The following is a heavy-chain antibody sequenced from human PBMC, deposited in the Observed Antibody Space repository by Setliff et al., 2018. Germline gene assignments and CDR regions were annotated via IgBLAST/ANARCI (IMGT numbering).Heavy chain of an antibody. V-gene: IGHV1-46*01. CDR2: INIGGGST. CDR1: GYTFTRYY. J-gene: IGHJ5*01. D-gene: IGHD4-17*01. CDR3: AKDPNGDYIGAFDS. Sequence: ASVKVSCKASGYTFTRYYMYWVRQAPGQGLEWMGIINIGGGSTSYAQKFEDRVTMTRDTSTSTVYLEVTSLRAEDTAKYYCAKDPNGDYIGAFDSWGRGTLVTVSS.